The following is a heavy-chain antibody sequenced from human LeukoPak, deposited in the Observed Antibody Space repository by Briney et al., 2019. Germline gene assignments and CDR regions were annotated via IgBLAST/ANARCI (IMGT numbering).Heavy chain of an antibody. V-gene: IGHV4-59*01. CDR2: MSYSGSI. CDR3: ARRDYGDYRNWFDP. CDR1: GGSISSYY. J-gene: IGHJ5*02. D-gene: IGHD4-17*01. Sequence: PSETLSLTCTVSGGSISSYYWSWIRQPPGKGLEWIGYMSYSGSINYNPSLKSRVTILVDTSKNQFSLKLSPVTAADTAVYYCARRDYGDYRNWFDPWGQGTLVTVSS.